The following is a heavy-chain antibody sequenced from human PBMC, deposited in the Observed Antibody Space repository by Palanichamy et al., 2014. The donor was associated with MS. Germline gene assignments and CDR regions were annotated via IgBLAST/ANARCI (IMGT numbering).Heavy chain of an antibody. J-gene: IGHJ1*01. CDR2: ISHDGSDK. V-gene: IGHV3-30-3*01. CDR1: GFTFSNFA. Sequence: QVQLEESGGGVVRPGTSLRLSCAASGFTFSNFALHWVRQAPGKGLTWVAVISHDGSDKWFADFVKGRFIISRDNSKNKLFLQMNNLRPEDTAVYYCAKVPGGDDYGEHLEHWGQGTLVTVSS. CDR3: AKVPGGDDYGEHLEH. D-gene: IGHD4-17*01.